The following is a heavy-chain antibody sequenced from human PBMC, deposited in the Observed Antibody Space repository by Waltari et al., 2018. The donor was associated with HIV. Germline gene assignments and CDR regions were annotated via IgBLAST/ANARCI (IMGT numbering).Heavy chain of an antibody. CDR2: IHYSGST. Sequence: QVQLQESGPGLVRPSETLSLTCTVSGGSISSYYWSWIRQPPGKGLEWIGYIHYSGSTNYNPSLKSRVTILVDTSKNQLSLKVSSVTAADTAVYYCARIRKNDFWSGYYYFDYWGQGILVTVSS. CDR3: ARIRKNDFWSGYYYFDY. V-gene: IGHV4-59*01. D-gene: IGHD3-3*01. J-gene: IGHJ4*02. CDR1: GGSISSYY.